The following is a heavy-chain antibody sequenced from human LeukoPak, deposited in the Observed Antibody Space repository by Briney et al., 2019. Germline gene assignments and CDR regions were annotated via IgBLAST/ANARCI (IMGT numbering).Heavy chain of an antibody. CDR3: ARGGSYSSSWYRTGNFDY. J-gene: IGHJ4*02. Sequence: GGSLRLSCAASGFTFSSYDMHWVRQATGKGLEWVSAIGTAGDTYYPGSVKGRFTISRENAKNSLYLQMNSLRAGDTAVYYCARGGSYSSSWYRTGNFDYWGQGTLVTVSS. CDR2: IGTAGDT. CDR1: GFTFSSYD. D-gene: IGHD6-13*01. V-gene: IGHV3-13*01.